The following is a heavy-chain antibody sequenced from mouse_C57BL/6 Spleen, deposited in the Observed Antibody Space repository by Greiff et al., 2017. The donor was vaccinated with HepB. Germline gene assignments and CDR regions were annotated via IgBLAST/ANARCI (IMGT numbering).Heavy chain of an antibody. J-gene: IGHJ3*01. CDR1: GYAFSSYW. Sequence: QVQLQQSGAELVKPGASVKISCKASGYAFSSYWMNWVKQRPGKGLEWIGQIYPGDGDTNYNGKFKGKATLTADKSSSTAYMQLSSLTSEDSAVYFCARFNYGSSYVAWFAYWGQGTLVTVSA. D-gene: IGHD1-1*01. CDR2: IYPGDGDT. V-gene: IGHV1-80*01. CDR3: ARFNYGSSYVAWFAY.